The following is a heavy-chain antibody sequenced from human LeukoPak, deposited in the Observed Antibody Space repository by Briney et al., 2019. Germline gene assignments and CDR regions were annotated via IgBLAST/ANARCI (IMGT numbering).Heavy chain of an antibody. CDR3: AKDGPSGSYLGDDAFDI. Sequence: PGGSLRLSCAASGFTFSRYWMSWVRQAPGKGLEWVSAISGSGGSTYYADSVKGRFTISRDNSKNTLYLQMNSLRAEDTAVYYCAKDGPSGSYLGDDAFDIWGQGTMVTVSS. D-gene: IGHD1-26*01. CDR2: ISGSGGST. CDR1: GFTFSRYW. V-gene: IGHV3-23*01. J-gene: IGHJ3*02.